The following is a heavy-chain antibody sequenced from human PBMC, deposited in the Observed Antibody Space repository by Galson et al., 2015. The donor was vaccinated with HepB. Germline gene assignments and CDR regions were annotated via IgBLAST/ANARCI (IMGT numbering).Heavy chain of an antibody. CDR3: ARGTGYCSGGSCYYSGLDV. CDR2: IYSGGST. J-gene: IGHJ6*02. CDR1: GLTVSSNY. V-gene: IGHV3-53*01. D-gene: IGHD2-15*01. Sequence: SLRLSCAASGLTVSSNYMSWVRQAPGKGLEWVSVIYSGGSTYYADSVKGRFTISRDNSKNTASLQMNSLRAEDTAVYYCARGTGYCSGGSCYYSGLDVWGQGTTVTVSS.